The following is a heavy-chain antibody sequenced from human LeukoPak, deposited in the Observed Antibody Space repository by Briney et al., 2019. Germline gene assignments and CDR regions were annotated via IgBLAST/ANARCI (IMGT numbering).Heavy chain of an antibody. CDR1: GFTFDDYG. CDR2: ISDTSTYI. Sequence: GGSLRLSCAASGFTFDDYGMSWVRQAPGEGLEWVSSISDTSTYIYYADSVEGRFTISRDNAKSSLFLQMNSLRAEDTAVYYCTRAPPGRDGYSEYWGQGTVVTVST. V-gene: IGHV3-21*01. CDR3: TRAPPGRDGYSEY. J-gene: IGHJ4*02. D-gene: IGHD5-24*01.